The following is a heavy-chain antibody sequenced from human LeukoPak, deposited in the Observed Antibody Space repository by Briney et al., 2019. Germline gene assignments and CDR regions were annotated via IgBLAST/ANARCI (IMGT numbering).Heavy chain of an antibody. J-gene: IGHJ4*02. CDR1: GGSFSGYY. Sequence: PSETLSLTCAVYGGSFSGYYWSWIRQPPGKGLEWIGYIYYSGSTYYNPSLKSRVTISVDTSKNQFSLKLSSVTAADTAVYYCARVVVVPAARGSFDYWGQGTLVTVSS. D-gene: IGHD2-2*01. CDR3: ARVVVVPAARGSFDY. CDR2: IYYSGST. V-gene: IGHV4-34*09.